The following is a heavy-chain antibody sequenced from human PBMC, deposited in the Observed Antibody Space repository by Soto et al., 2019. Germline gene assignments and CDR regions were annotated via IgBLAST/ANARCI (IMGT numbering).Heavy chain of an antibody. D-gene: IGHD3-16*02. CDR2: IYYSGST. J-gene: IGHJ4*02. Sequence: QVQLQESGPGLVKPSETLSLTCTVYGGSISSYYWSWIRQPPGKGLEWIGYIYYSGSTNYNPSLKSRVTISVDTSKNQFSLKLSSVTAADTAVYYCASTIWGSYPVPGYYFDYWGQGTLVTVSS. CDR1: GGSISSYY. V-gene: IGHV4-59*01. CDR3: ASTIWGSYPVPGYYFDY.